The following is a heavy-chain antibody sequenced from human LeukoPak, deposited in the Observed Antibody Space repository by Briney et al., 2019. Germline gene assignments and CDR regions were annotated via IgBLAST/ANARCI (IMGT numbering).Heavy chain of an antibody. Sequence: PSETLSLTCTVSGGSISTYFWSWIRQPPGKGLEWIGYIYYSGSTNYNPSLKSRVTISLDTSKNQFSLELSSVTAADTAMYYCARGPPVGATREYYYYYYYMDVWGKGTTVTVSS. CDR1: GGSISTYF. D-gene: IGHD1-26*01. CDR2: IYYSGST. J-gene: IGHJ6*03. CDR3: ARGPPVGATREYYYYYYYMDV. V-gene: IGHV4-59*01.